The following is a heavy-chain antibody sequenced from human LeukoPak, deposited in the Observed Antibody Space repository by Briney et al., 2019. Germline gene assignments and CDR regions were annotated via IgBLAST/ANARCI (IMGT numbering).Heavy chain of an antibody. D-gene: IGHD3-22*01. CDR3: ASLYYYDSSGYYWTFDY. CDR2: IIPIFGTA. J-gene: IGHJ4*02. Sequence: VASVQVSCKASGYMFSGYAISWVRQAPGQGLEWMGGIIPIFGTANYAQKFQGRVTITADESTSTAYMELSSLRSEDTAVYYCASLYYYDSSGYYWTFDYWGQGTLVTVSS. V-gene: IGHV1-69*13. CDR1: GYMFSGYA.